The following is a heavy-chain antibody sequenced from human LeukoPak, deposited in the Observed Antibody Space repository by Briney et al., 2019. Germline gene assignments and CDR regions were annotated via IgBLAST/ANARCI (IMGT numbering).Heavy chain of an antibody. CDR2: ISYDGSNK. CDR3: ARCVARALYYYYGMDV. D-gene: IGHD5-12*01. CDR1: GFTFSSYA. V-gene: IGHV3-30-3*01. J-gene: IGHJ6*02. Sequence: PGGSLRLSCAASGFTFSSYAMHWVRQPPGKGLEWVAVISYDGSNKYNADPVKGRFIISKYNSNNTLYLQMNSLRAEDTSVHSCARCVARALYYYYGMDVWGQGTTDTVSS.